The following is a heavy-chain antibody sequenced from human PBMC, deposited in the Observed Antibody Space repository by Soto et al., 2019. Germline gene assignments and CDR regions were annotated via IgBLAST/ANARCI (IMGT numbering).Heavy chain of an antibody. CDR3: ARVVTRWPYHFDY. Sequence: HVQLQESGPGLVKPSETLSLTCTVSGVSISSYYWNWIRQPPGKGLEWIGYIYYSGSTDYNPSLKSRVTMVVDTSKNQFSLKLSSVTAADTAVYYCARVVTRWPYHFDYWDQGTPVTVSS. CDR1: GVSISSYY. J-gene: IGHJ4*02. D-gene: IGHD6-13*01. CDR2: IYYSGST. V-gene: IGHV4-59*12.